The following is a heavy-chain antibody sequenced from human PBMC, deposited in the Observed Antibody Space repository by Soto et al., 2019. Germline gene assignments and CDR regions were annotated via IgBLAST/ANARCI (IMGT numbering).Heavy chain of an antibody. CDR1: GYSFTSYW. CDR3: GRQGHGYNYDDGMDV. CDR2: IYPGDSDT. V-gene: IGHV5-51*01. Sequence: GESLKISCKGSGYSFTSYWIGWVRQMPGKGLEWMGIIYPGDSDTRYSPSFQGQVTISADKSISTAYLQWSSLKASDTAMYYCGRQGHGYNYDDGMDVWGQGTTVTVSS. J-gene: IGHJ6*02.